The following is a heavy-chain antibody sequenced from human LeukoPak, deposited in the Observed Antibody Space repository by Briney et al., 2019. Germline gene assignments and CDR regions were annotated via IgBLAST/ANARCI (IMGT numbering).Heavy chain of an antibody. Sequence: SETLSLTCTVSGGSISSSSYYWGWIRQPPGKGLEWIGIIYYSGSTYYNLSLKSRATISVDTSKNQFSLKLSSVTAADTAVYYCARRHYYGSAYDYWGQGTLVTVSS. J-gene: IGHJ4*02. CDR1: GGSISSSSYY. CDR2: IYYSGST. CDR3: ARRHYYGSAYDY. V-gene: IGHV4-39*01. D-gene: IGHD3-10*01.